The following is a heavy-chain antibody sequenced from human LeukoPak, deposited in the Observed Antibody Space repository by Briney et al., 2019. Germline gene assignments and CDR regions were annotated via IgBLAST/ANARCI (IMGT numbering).Heavy chain of an antibody. J-gene: IGHJ4*02. CDR2: IKQDGSEK. CDR3: ARLGPGEAFDY. CDR1: GFTFSSYW. Sequence: GGSLRLSCAASGFTFSSYWMSWVRQAPGKGLEWVASIKQDGSEKFYVDSVKGRFTISRDNAKNSLFLQMNSLRAEDTALFYCARLGPGEAFDYWGQGTLVTVSS. D-gene: IGHD7-27*01. V-gene: IGHV3-7*01.